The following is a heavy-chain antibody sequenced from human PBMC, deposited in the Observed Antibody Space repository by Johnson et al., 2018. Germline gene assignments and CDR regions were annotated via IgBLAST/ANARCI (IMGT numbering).Heavy chain of an antibody. J-gene: IGHJ3*02. CDR2: ISSDGSNE. CDR1: GFTFSSYA. CDR3: AKEGALFDAFDI. V-gene: IGHV3-30*18. Sequence: QVQLVQSGGGVVQXGRSLRLSCAASGFTFSSYAMHWVRQAPGKGLEWVAVISSDGSNEEYADSVKGRFTVSRDSSKNTLDLQMISLSAEDTAVYYCAKEGALFDAFDIWGQGTMVTVSS.